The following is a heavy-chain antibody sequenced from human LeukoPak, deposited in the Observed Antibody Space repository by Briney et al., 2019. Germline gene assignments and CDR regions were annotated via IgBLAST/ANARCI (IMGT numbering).Heavy chain of an antibody. CDR2: INPSGST. D-gene: IGHD3-22*01. Sequence: SETLSITCAVYGGSFSGYYWTWIRQSPGKGLEWIGEINPSGSTYFNPSLKSRLTISRDTSKNQFSLRLSSVTAADTAVYYCARGRQEISMILVVKTGVSYYLDVWGKGTTVTVS. V-gene: IGHV4-34*01. CDR1: GGSFSGYY. J-gene: IGHJ6*03. CDR3: ARGRQEISMILVVKTGVSYYLDV.